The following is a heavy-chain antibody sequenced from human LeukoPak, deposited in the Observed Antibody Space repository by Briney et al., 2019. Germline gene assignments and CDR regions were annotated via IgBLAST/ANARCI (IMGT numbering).Heavy chain of an antibody. D-gene: IGHD5-18*01. CDR1: GYSFNSYW. J-gene: IGHJ3*02. V-gene: IGHV5-51*01. CDR2: IYPGDSDT. Sequence: GESLKISCKGSGYSFNSYWIGWVRQMPGEGLEWMGIIYPGDSDTRYSPSFQGQVTISADKSISTAYLQWSSLKASNTAMYYCARPREEGTAMGLRAFDIWGQGTMVTVSS. CDR3: ARPREEGTAMGLRAFDI.